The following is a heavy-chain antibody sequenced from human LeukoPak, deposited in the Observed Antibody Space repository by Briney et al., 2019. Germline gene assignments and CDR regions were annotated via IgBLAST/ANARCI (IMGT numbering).Heavy chain of an antibody. J-gene: IGHJ4*02. CDR1: GFTFSNHW. V-gene: IGHV3-7*01. D-gene: IGHD2/OR15-2a*01. CDR3: ARDDFGPAY. Sequence: TGVSLGLSCAASGFTFSNHWMSWVRQAPGKGLEWVANIHHEGSEEYYVDSVKGRFTISRDNAKNSLYLQMNGLRVEDTAVYYCARDDFGPAYWGQGTLVTVSS. CDR2: IHHEGSEE.